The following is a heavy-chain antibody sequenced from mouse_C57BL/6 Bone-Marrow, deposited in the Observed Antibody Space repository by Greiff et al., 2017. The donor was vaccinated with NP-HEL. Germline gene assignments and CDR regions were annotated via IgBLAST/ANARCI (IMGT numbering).Heavy chain of an antibody. CDR3: ARPFSDSSGLSWFAY. J-gene: IGHJ3*01. D-gene: IGHD3-2*02. V-gene: IGHV2-9-1*01. Sequence: VKLVESGPGLVAPSQSLSITCTVSGFSLTSYAISWVRQPPGKGLEWLGVIWTGGGTNYNSALKSRLSISKDNSKSQVFLKMNSLQTDDTARYYCARPFSDSSGLSWFAYWGQGTLVTVSA. CDR2: IWTGGGT. CDR1: GFSLTSYA.